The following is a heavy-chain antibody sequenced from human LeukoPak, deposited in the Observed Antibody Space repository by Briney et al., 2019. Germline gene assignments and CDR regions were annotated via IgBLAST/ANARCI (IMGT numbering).Heavy chain of an antibody. CDR1: GFTFSSYW. V-gene: IGHV3-7*01. CDR2: IKQDGSEK. CDR3: ARDGDYYDSSGYPNFDY. J-gene: IGHJ4*02. Sequence: GGSLRLSCAASGFTFSSYWMSWVRQAPGKGLEWVANIKQDGSEKYYVVSVKGRFTISRDNAKNSLYLQMNSLRAEDTAVYYCARDGDYYDSSGYPNFDYWGQGTLVTVSS. D-gene: IGHD3-22*01.